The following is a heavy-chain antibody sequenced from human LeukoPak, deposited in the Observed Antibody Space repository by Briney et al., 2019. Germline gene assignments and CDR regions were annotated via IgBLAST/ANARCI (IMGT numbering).Heavy chain of an antibody. CDR3: ARSRLGALRGYSPFRY. V-gene: IGHV1-69*05. CDR2: IIPIFGTA. D-gene: IGHD5-18*01. CDR1: VGTFSSYA. Sequence: ASVKVSCKASVGTFSSYAISWVRQAPGQGLEWMGGIIPIFGTANYAQKFQGRVTITTDESTSTAYMELSSLRSEDTAVYYCARSRLGALRGYSPFRYWGQGTLVTVSS. J-gene: IGHJ4*02.